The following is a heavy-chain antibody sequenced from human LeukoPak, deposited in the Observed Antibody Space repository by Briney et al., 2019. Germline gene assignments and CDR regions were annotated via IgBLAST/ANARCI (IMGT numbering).Heavy chain of an antibody. Sequence: GGSLRLSCAASGFTFSSYSMNWVRQAPGKGLEWVSSISSSSSYIYYADSVKGRFTISRDNAKNSLYLQMNSLRAEDTAVYYCATHIGYSGYDFSGGFDYWGQGTLVTVSS. CDR3: ATHIGYSGYDFSGGFDY. V-gene: IGHV3-21*01. CDR2: ISSSSSYI. J-gene: IGHJ4*02. CDR1: GFTFSSYS. D-gene: IGHD5-12*01.